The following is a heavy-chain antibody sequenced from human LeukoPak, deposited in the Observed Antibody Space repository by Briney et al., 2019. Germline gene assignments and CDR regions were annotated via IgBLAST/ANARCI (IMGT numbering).Heavy chain of an antibody. V-gene: IGHV3-23*01. J-gene: IGHJ5*02. CDR1: GFTFSSYA. CDR3: AKDPGSSGWYWFDP. D-gene: IGHD6-19*01. Sequence: PGGSLRLSCAASGFTFSSYAMSWVRQAPGKGLEWVSAISGSGGSTYYADSVKGRFTISRDNSKNTLYLQINSLRAEDSAVYYCAKDPGSSGWYWFDPWGQGTLVTVSS. CDR2: ISGSGGST.